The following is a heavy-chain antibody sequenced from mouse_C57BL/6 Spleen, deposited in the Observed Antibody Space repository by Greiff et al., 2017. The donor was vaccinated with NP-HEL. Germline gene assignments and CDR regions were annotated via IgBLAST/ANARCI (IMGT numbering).Heavy chain of an antibody. Sequence: VQRVESGAELVRPGTSVKVSCKASGYAFTNYLIEWVKQRPGQGLEWIGVINPGSGGTNYNEKFKGKATLTADKSSSTAYMQLSSLTSEDSAVYFCVYDYDDAMDYWGQGTSVTVSS. D-gene: IGHD2-4*01. CDR3: VYDYDDAMDY. CDR1: GYAFTNYL. V-gene: IGHV1-54*01. J-gene: IGHJ4*01. CDR2: INPGSGGT.